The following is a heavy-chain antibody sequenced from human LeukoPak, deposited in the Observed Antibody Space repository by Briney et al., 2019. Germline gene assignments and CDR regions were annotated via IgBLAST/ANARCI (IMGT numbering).Heavy chain of an antibody. CDR2: IYYSGST. J-gene: IGHJ5*02. D-gene: IGHD2-2*01. Sequence: PSQTLSLTCTVSGGSISSGDYYWSWIRQPPGKGLGWIGYIYYSGSTYYNPSLKSRVTISVDTSKNQFSLKLSSVTAADTAVYYCAREGTYCSSTSCSANWFDPWGQGTLVTVSS. CDR1: GGSISSGDYY. V-gene: IGHV4-30-4*08. CDR3: AREGTYCSSTSCSANWFDP.